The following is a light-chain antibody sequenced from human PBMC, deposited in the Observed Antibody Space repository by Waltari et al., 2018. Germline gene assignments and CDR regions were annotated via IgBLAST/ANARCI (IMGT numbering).Light chain of an antibody. CDR1: QGISRH. CDR2: DVS. Sequence: DFQLTQSPSFLSASVGDRVTITCRASQGISRHLAWYQQKPGEAPKRLIYDVSTLQSGVPSRFSGSGFGTEFTLTMSSLQPEDSATYYCQKLDNYPPPTFGQGTRLEI. CDR3: QKLDNYPPPT. V-gene: IGKV1-9*01. J-gene: IGKJ5*01.